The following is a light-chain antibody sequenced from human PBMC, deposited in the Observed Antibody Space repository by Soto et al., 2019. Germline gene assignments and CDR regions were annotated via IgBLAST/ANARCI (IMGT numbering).Light chain of an antibody. J-gene: IGKJ3*01. CDR3: QQSYSTPPFT. Sequence: DVPMTQSPSSLSASVGDRVTITCRASQSISSYLNWYQQKPGKAPKLLIYAASSLQSGVPSRFSGSGSGTDFTLTISSLQPEDFATYYCQQSYSTPPFTFGPGNKVYIK. V-gene: IGKV1-39*01. CDR1: QSISSY. CDR2: AAS.